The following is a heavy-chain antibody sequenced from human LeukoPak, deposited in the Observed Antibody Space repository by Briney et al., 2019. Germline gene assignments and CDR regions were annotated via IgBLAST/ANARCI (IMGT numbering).Heavy chain of an antibody. J-gene: IGHJ5*01. CDR2: IYYSGST. Sequence: PSETLSLTCTVSGGSISGHYWSWIRQPPGKGLEWIGYIYYSGSTNYNPSLQGRVTISVDTSKNQFSLKLSSVTAADTALYYCSRRMAGAYGSWLDSWGQGTPVTVSS. CDR3: SRRMAGAYGSWLDS. CDR1: GGSISGHY. D-gene: IGHD5-12*01. V-gene: IGHV4-59*08.